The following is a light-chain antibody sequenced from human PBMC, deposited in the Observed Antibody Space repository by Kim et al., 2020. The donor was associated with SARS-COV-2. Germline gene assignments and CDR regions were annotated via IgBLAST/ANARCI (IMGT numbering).Light chain of an antibody. J-gene: IGLJ2*01. CDR1: KLGYKY. V-gene: IGLV3-1*01. CDR3: QAWDSSVV. Sequence: VSVSTGQTARITCSGDKLGYKYACWYQQKPGQSPVLVIYQDSKRPSGIPERFSGSNSGNTATLTISGTQAMDEADYYCQAWDSSVVFGGGTQLTVL. CDR2: QDS.